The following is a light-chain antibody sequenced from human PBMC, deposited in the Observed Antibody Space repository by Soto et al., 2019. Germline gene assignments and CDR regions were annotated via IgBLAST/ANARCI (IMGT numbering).Light chain of an antibody. J-gene: IGKJ5*01. CDR2: GAS. CDR1: QSVNSN. Sequence: EIMVTQSPVTLSVPPGERAPLSCRASQSVNSNLAWYQQKPGQAPRLLIYGASTRATGIPASFSGSGSGTDFTLTISSLQPEDFATYYCLQDYNYPYTFGQGTRLEIK. CDR3: LQDYNYPYT. V-gene: IGKV3-15*01.